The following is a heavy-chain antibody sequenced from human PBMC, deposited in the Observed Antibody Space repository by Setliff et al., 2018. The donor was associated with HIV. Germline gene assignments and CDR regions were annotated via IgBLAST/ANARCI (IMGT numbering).Heavy chain of an antibody. V-gene: IGHV4-34*01. CDR3: ARGSTFGGVILIPYYFDY. CDR1: GGSLRDHD. D-gene: IGHD3-16*01. Sequence: KTSETLSLTCAVYGGSLRDHDWSWIRQTPRKGLEWIGEINHSGSINYNPSLKSRVTISVDTSKNQFSLRLSSVTDADTAVYYCARGSTFGGVILIPYYFDYWGQGTPVTVSS. CDR2: INHSGSI. J-gene: IGHJ4*02.